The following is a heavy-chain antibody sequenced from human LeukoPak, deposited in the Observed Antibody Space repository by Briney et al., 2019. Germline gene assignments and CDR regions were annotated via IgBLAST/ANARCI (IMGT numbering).Heavy chain of an antibody. CDR1: GGSMSSSNYY. J-gene: IGHJ3*01. Sequence: ETLPLTCTVSGGSMSSSNYYWGWIRQAPGKGLEWVSTISGSGGATYYADSVRGRFTISRDNSKNTVDLQMNSLRDEDTALYFCAKDREFDILSFAIGTDAFEVWGQGELVTVSS. V-gene: IGHV3-23*01. CDR3: AKDREFDILSFAIGTDAFEV. CDR2: ISGSGGAT. D-gene: IGHD3-9*01.